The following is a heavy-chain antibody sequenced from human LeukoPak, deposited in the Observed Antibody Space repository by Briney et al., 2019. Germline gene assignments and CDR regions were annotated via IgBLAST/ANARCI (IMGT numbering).Heavy chain of an antibody. CDR3: ARGDYYDSSGYYSP. J-gene: IGHJ5*02. Sequence: SETLSLTCTVSGGSISSSSYYWGWIRQPPGKGLEWIGIIYYSGSTNYNPSLKSRVTISVDTSKNQYSLKLSSVTAADTAVYYCARGDYYDSSGYYSPWGQGTLVTVSS. CDR2: IYYSGST. CDR1: GGSISSSSYY. V-gene: IGHV4-39*07. D-gene: IGHD3-22*01.